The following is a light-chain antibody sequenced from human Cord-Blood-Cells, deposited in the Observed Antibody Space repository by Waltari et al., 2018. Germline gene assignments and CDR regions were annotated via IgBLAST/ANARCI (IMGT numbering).Light chain of an antibody. V-gene: IGKV3-11*01. CDR1: QSVSSY. CDR3: QQRSNWLT. CDR2: DAS. J-gene: IGKJ4*01. Sequence: EIVLTQSPAPLSLSPGERATLSFMASQSVSSYLAWYQQKPGQAPRLLIYDASNRATGIPARFSGSGSGTDFTLTISSLEPEDFAVYYCQQRSNWLTFGGGTKVEIK.